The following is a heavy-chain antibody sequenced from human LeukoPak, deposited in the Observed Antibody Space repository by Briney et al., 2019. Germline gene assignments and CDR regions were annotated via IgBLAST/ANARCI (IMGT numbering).Heavy chain of an antibody. CDR2: IYHSGST. V-gene: IGHV4-38-2*02. J-gene: IGHJ6*03. CDR1: GYSISSGYY. Sequence: SETLSLTCTVSGYSISSGYYWGWIGQPPGKGLEWIGSIYHSGSTYYNPSLKSRVTISVDTSKNQFSLKLSSVTAADTAVYYCMNYYMDVWGKGTTVTVSS. CDR3: MNYYMDV.